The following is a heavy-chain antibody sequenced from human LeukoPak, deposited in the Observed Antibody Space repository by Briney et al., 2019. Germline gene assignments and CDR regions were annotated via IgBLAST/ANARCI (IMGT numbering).Heavy chain of an antibody. CDR2: IYTSVST. Sequence: SETLSLTCTVAGGSISSDYWSWIRQPAGKGLEWIWRIYTSVSTNYNPSPKSRVTMSVDTSKNQFSLKLSSVTAADTAVYYCARDLVHTAMVWYYYMDVWGKGTTVTLSS. V-gene: IGHV4-4*07. D-gene: IGHD5-18*01. CDR3: ARDLVHTAMVWYYYMDV. CDR1: GGSISSDY. J-gene: IGHJ6*03.